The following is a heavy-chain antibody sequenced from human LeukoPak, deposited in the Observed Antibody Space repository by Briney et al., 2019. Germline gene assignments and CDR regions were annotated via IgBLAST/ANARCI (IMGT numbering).Heavy chain of an antibody. CDR1: GFTFSSYA. J-gene: IGHJ4*02. D-gene: IGHD2-2*01. CDR2: IGVGSSTI. Sequence: PGGSLRLSCAASGFTFSSYAMNWVRQAPGKGLEWVSYIGVGSSTIYYADSVKGRFTISRDNSKNTLYLQMNSLRAEDTAVYYCARGSASCCYFDYWGQGTLVTVSS. CDR3: ARGSASCCYFDY. V-gene: IGHV3-48*01.